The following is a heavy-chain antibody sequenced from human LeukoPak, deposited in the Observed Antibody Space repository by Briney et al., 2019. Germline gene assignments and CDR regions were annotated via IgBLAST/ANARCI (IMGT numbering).Heavy chain of an antibody. V-gene: IGHV4-61*02. CDR3: AREDITVADTGHYYYYYYMDV. D-gene: IGHD6-19*01. J-gene: IGHJ6*03. CDR1: GGSISSGSYY. CDR2: IYTSGST. Sequence: SETLSLTCTVSGGSISSGSYYWSWVRQPAGKGLEWIGRIYTSGSTNFSPSLKSRVTISVDTSKNQFSLKLSSVTAADTAVYYCAREDITVADTGHYYYYYYMDVWGKGTTVTISS.